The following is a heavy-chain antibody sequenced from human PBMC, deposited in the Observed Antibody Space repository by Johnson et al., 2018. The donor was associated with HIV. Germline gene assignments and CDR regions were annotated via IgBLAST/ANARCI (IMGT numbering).Heavy chain of an antibody. D-gene: IGHD1-26*01. V-gene: IGHV3-7*01. CDR2: IKQDGSEK. CDR3: ARDALESPWGCDV. CDR1: RFTFSSYW. Sequence: VQLVESGGGLVQPGGSLRLSCAASRFTFSSYWMHWVRQAPGKGLEWVGNIKQDGSEKYYVDSVKGRFTISRDNAENSLYLQMNSLRAEDTAVYYCARDALESPWGCDVWGQGALVTVSS. J-gene: IGHJ3*01.